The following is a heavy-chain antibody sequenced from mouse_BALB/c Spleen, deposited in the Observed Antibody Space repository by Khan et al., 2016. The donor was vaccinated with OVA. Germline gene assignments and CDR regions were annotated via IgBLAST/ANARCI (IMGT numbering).Heavy chain of an antibody. CDR1: GFDFSRYW. J-gene: IGHJ4*01. V-gene: IGHV4-1*02. CDR3: ASMIPFYYAMDY. D-gene: IGHD2-3*01. Sequence: EVELVESGGGLVQPGGSLKLSCAASGFDFSRYWMSWVRQAPGKGLEWIGEINPDSSTINYTPSLKDKFIIYRDNAKNTLYLQMSKVRSDDTALYYWASMIPFYYAMDYWGQGTSVTVSS. CDR2: INPDSSTI.